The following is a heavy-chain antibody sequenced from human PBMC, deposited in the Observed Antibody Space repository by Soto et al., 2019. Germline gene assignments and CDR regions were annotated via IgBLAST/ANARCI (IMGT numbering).Heavy chain of an antibody. D-gene: IGHD2-2*02. CDR2: IYYSGST. CDR3: ARHRRPLVPAAIARGFLYYFDY. Sequence: QLQLQESGPGLVKPSETLSLTCTVSGGSISSSSYYWGWIRQPPGKGLEWIGSIYYSGSTYYNPSLKSRVTISVDTSKNQFSLKLSSVTAADTAVYYCARHRRPLVPAAIARGFLYYFDYWGQGTLVTVSS. V-gene: IGHV4-39*01. CDR1: GGSISSSSYY. J-gene: IGHJ4*02.